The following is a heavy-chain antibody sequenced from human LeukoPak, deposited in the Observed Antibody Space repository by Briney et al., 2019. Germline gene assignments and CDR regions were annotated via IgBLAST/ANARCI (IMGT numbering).Heavy chain of an antibody. CDR2: IIPIFGTA. CDR1: GGTFSSYA. CDR3: ASGFMGYDRSGYYDDAFDI. Sequence: ASVKVSCKASGGTFSSYAISWVRQAPGQGLEWMGGIIPIFGTANYAQKFQGRVTITADKSTSTAYMELSRLRSDDTAVYYCASGFMGYDRSGYYDDAFDIWGQGTTVTVSS. D-gene: IGHD3-22*01. J-gene: IGHJ3*02. V-gene: IGHV1-69*06.